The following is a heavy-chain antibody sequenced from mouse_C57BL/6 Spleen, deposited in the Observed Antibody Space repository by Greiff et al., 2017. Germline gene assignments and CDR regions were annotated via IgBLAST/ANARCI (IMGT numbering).Heavy chain of an antibody. V-gene: IGHV1-80*01. J-gene: IGHJ4*01. CDR1: GYAFSRYW. D-gene: IGHD2-4*01. CDR3: ARSRYDYDYAMDY. Sequence: VQLQQSGAELVKPGASVKISCKASGYAFSRYWMHWVKQRPGKGLEWIGQIYPGDGDTNYNGKFKGKATLTADKSSSTAYMQLSSLTSEDSAVYFCARSRYDYDYAMDYWGQGTSVTVSS. CDR2: IYPGDGDT.